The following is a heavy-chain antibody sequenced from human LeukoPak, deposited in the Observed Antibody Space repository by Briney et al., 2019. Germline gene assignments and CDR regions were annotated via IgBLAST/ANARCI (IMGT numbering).Heavy chain of an antibody. J-gene: IGHJ5*02. CDR1: GISISSGDNY. D-gene: IGHD6-13*01. V-gene: IGHV4-61*10. CDR2: IYYSGST. Sequence: SETLSLTCTVSGISISSGDNYWSWIRQPAGKGLEWIGYIYYSGSTNYNPSLKSRVTISVDTSKNQFSLKLSSVTAADTAVYYCARVSWPKTYNWFDPWGQGTLVTVSS. CDR3: ARVSWPKTYNWFDP.